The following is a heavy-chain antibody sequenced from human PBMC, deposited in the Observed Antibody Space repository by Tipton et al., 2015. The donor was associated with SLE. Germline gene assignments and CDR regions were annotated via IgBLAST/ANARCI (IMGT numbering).Heavy chain of an antibody. CDR3: ARGDFWRGYPLDL. V-gene: IGHV3-11*01. CDR2: ITSGGNSI. Sequence: SLRLSCLASGFTFSDYYMSWVRQAPGKGLEWLSYITSGGNSIYYADSVKDRFTISRDNAKNLSYLQMNSLTAEDTALYFCARGDFWRGYPLDLWGQGTLVTVSS. CDR1: GFTFSDYY. D-gene: IGHD3-3*01. J-gene: IGHJ5*02.